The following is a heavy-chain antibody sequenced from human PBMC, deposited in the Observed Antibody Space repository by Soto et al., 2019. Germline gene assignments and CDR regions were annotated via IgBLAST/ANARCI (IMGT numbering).Heavy chain of an antibody. CDR3: ARAIAKPCTTFGAGALDM. CDR1: GFSFSSYG. CDR2: ITDSGSII. D-gene: IGHD3-3*01. Sequence: EVQLVEFGGGLVQPGGSLRLSCVTTGFSFSSYGMNWVRQAPGKGLEWVSYITDSGSIIYDADSVRGRFTISRDNAENSLFLQMNSLSAEDTAVYYWARAIAKPCTTFGAGALDMWGQVTMVTLSS. V-gene: IGHV3-48*03. J-gene: IGHJ3*02.